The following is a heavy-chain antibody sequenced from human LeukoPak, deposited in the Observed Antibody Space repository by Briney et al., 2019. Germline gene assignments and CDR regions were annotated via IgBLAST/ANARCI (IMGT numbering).Heavy chain of an antibody. CDR3: ARGRLYYDFWSGYPLDYMDV. Sequence: SETLSLTCAVYGGSFSGYYWSWIRQPPGKGLEWIGEINHSGSTNYNPSLKSRVPISVDTSKNQFSLKLSSVPAADTAVYYCARGRLYYDFWSGYPLDYMDVWGKGTTVTVSS. V-gene: IGHV4-34*01. CDR2: INHSGST. J-gene: IGHJ6*03. CDR1: GGSFSGYY. D-gene: IGHD3-3*01.